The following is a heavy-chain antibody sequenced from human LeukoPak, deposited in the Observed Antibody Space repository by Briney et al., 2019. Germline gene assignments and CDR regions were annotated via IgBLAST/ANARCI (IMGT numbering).Heavy chain of an antibody. D-gene: IGHD3-22*01. V-gene: IGHV4-59*01. CDR1: GGSISSYY. CDR2: IYCSGST. Sequence: SESLSLTCTVSGGSISSYYWSWIRQPPGKGLEWIGYIYCSGSTNYNPSLKSRVTISVDTSKNQFSLKLSSVTAADTAVYYCARAGDDSSGYYPYYYYYYMDVWGKGTTVTVPS. J-gene: IGHJ6*03. CDR3: ARAGDDSSGYYPYYYYYYMDV.